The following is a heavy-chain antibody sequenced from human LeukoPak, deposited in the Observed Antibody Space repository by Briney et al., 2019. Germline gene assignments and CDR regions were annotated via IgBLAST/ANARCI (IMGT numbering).Heavy chain of an antibody. CDR1: GFTFSSYG. CDR2: IWYDGSNK. V-gene: IGHV3-33*06. Sequence: GGSLRLSCVASGFTFSSYGMHWVRQAPGKGLEWVAVIWYDGSNKYYADSVKGRFTISRDNSKNTLYLQMNSLRAEDTAVYYCAKDLNYDYVWGSYRYTASDYWGQGTLVTVSS. J-gene: IGHJ4*02. CDR3: AKDLNYDYVWGSYRYTASDY. D-gene: IGHD3-16*02.